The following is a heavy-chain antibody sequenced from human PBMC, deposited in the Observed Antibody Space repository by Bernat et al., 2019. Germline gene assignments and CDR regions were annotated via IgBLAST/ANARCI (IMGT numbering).Heavy chain of an antibody. J-gene: IGHJ4*02. CDR1: GFTFSSYA. V-gene: IGHV3-23*04. CDR3: AKGLGRAVVVTATFDY. D-gene: IGHD2-21*02. Sequence: VQLVESGGGVVQPGTSLRLSCAASGFTFSSYAMSWVRQAPGKGLEWVSAISGSGGSTYYADSVKGRFTISRDNSKNTLYLQMNSLRAEDTAVYYCAKGLGRAVVVTATFDYWGQGTLVTVSS. CDR2: ISGSGGST.